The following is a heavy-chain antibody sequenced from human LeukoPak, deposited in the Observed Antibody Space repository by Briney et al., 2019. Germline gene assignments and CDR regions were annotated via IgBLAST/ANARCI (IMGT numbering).Heavy chain of an antibody. CDR2: IIPILGIA. V-gene: IGHV1-69*04. CDR3: ARDEPHYYDSSGYYSIGDY. D-gene: IGHD3-22*01. J-gene: IGHJ4*02. Sequence: GASVKVSCKASGGTFSSYTISCVRQAPGQGLEWMGRIIPILGIANYAQKFQGRVTITADKSTSTAYMELSSLRSEDTAVYYCARDEPHYYDSSGYYSIGDYWGQGTLVTVSS. CDR1: GGTFSSYT.